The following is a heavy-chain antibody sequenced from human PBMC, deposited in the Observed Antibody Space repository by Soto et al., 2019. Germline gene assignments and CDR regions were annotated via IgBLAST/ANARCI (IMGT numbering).Heavy chain of an antibody. CDR3: ARDVVYSGYDQGNPLDL. Sequence: PSETLSLTCSVSEGSISRYYWCWIRQTAGKRLEWIGRMYHTGTTDYNPSLKRRLSMSVDTSKNQFSLRLSSVTAADTALYYCARDVVYSGYDQGNPLDLWSQGTTVIVSS. V-gene: IGHV4-4*07. CDR1: EGSISRYY. J-gene: IGHJ3*01. D-gene: IGHD3-10*01. CDR2: MYHTGTT.